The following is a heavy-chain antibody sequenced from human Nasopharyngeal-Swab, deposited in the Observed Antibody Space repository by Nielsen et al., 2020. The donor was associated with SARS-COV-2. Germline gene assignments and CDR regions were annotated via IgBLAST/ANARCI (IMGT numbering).Heavy chain of an antibody. CDR2: VSPAGDT. D-gene: IGHD2-2*01. CDR1: GFTFNDYD. V-gene: IGHV3-13*01. J-gene: IGHJ6*01. CDR3: ARVLSRTSPYGMDV. Sequence: GGSLRLSCAPSGFTFNDYDIYWVRQTAGAGLEWVSSVSPAGDTHYQDSGQGRFTIFRENDKNSVFLQMDSLRVGDTGIYFCARVLSRTSPYGMDVWGRGTQVTVSS.